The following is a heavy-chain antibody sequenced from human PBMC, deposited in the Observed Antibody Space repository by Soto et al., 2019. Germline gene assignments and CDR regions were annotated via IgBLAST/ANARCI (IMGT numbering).Heavy chain of an antibody. CDR2: IWYDGTKK. J-gene: IGHJ4*02. Sequence: GGSLRLSCSASGFTFTAYGMHWVRQAPGKGLEWVAVIWYDGTKKYYADSVKGRFTISRDNSRNSLYLQVNSLRVEDTAVYYCARDLGHGNGPFDYWGQGALVTVSS. V-gene: IGHV3-33*01. CDR3: ARDLGHGNGPFDY. D-gene: IGHD1-26*01. CDR1: GFTFTAYG.